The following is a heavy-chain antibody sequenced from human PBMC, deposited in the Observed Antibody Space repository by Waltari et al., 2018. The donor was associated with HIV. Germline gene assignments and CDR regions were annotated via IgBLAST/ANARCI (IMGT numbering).Heavy chain of an antibody. J-gene: IGHJ6*02. D-gene: IGHD2-8*01. CDR1: GGSVINSDYY. Sequence: QLQLQQSGPGLVKPSETLSLTCTFSGGSVINSDYYWDFIRQSPGKGREWIGNIYYTGTTFYTPSLQSRVAMSADWSGNQFSPRLNSVTAADAAIYYCARRPRMAAFYLYYGMDVWGQGTTVTVSS. CDR2: IYYTGTT. CDR3: ARRPRMAAFYLYYGMDV. V-gene: IGHV4-39*01.